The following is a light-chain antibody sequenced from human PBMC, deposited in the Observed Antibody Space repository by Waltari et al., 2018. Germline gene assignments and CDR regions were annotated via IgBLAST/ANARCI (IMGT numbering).Light chain of an antibody. CDR2: EVF. J-gene: IGLJ2*01. Sequence: QSALTQPPSASGSLGQSVTISCTGTSTAVGGYNYFSWYQQHPGKAPNLIVYEVFQRPSGVPDRFSGSKSGDTASLTVSGLRAEDEALYYCSSYSRSDVVVFGGGTKLTVL. CDR3: SSYSRSDVVV. CDR1: STAVGGYNY. V-gene: IGLV2-8*01.